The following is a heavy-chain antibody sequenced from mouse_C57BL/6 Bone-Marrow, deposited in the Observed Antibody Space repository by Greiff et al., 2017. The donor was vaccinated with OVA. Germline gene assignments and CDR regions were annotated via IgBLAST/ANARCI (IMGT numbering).Heavy chain of an antibody. CDR2: INPYNGGT. V-gene: IGHV1-19*01. Sequence: EVQLQESGPVLVKPGASVKMSCKASGYTFTDYYMNWVKQSHGKSLEWIGVINPYNGGTSYNQKFKGKATLTVDKSSSTAYMELNSLTSEDSAVYYCAKGRIYYGNYAFAYWGQGTLVTVSA. D-gene: IGHD2-1*01. CDR1: GYTFTDYY. CDR3: AKGRIYYGNYAFAY. J-gene: IGHJ3*01.